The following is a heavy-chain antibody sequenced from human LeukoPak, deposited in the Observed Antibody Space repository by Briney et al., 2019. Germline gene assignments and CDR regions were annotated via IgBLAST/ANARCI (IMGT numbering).Heavy chain of an antibody. CDR3: ARASDTNWPFDF. V-gene: IGHV1-18*01. Sequence: ASVKVSCKASGYAFTTFGIMWVRQAPGQGLEWMGWISTSKTYTRYAQKVQGRATLTTDPSTSTAYLGLTSLTSDDTAVYFCARASDTNWPFDFWGQGTKVTVSS. CDR2: ISTSKTYT. J-gene: IGHJ4*02. CDR1: GYAFTTFG. D-gene: IGHD1-1*01.